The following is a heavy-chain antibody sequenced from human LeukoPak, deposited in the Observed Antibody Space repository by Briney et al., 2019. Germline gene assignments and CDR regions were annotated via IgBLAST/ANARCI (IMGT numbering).Heavy chain of an antibody. CDR3: ARGYCSGGSCYSVENWFDP. CDR1: GYTFTGYY. D-gene: IGHD2-15*01. CDR2: INPNSGGT. J-gene: IGHJ5*02. Sequence: ASVKVSCKAAGYTFTGYYMFWVRQAPGQGLEWMGRINPNSGGTNYAQKSQGRVTMYRDTSFSTAYMELSRLRSDDTAVYYCARGYCSGGSCYSVENWFDPWGQGTLVTVSS. V-gene: IGHV1-2*06.